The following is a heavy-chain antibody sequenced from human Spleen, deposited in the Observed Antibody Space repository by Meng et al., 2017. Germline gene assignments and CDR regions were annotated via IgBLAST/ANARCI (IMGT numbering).Heavy chain of an antibody. CDR1: GATFSSYA. CDR3: ARISWTRYYFDY. J-gene: IGHJ4*02. Sequence: QVLLVESGAGVKKPGASVKVSCKASGATFSSYAITWVRQAPGQGLEWMGGSIPIFGTPKYAQKFQGRVTITADKSTSTVYMELSSLRSEDTALYFCARISWTRYYFDYWGQGTLVTVSS. V-gene: IGHV1-69*06. CDR2: SIPIFGTP. D-gene: IGHD3/OR15-3a*01.